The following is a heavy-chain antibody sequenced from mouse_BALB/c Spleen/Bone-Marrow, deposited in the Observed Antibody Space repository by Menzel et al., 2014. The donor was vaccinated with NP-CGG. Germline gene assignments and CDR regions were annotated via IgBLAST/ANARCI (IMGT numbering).Heavy chain of an antibody. Sequence: VQLQQSGAELVTPGASVKLSCKASGYTFATYWMHWVKQRPGHGLEWIGQVDPSDGYTNYSQMFKGKATFTVDKSSSTAYMQLSSLSSEDSAVYYRARGGDNFAWFAYWGQGTLVTVSA. V-gene: IGHV1-69*02. J-gene: IGHJ3*01. CDR2: VDPSDGYT. CDR1: GYTFATYW. D-gene: IGHD1-3*01. CDR3: ARGGDNFAWFAY.